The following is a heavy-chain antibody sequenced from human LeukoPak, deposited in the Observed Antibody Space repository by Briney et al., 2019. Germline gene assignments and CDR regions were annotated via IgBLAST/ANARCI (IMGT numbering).Heavy chain of an antibody. Sequence: ASVKVSCKAYGYTFTSYAMNWVRQAPGQGLEWMGWINTNTGNPTYAQGFTGRFVFSLDTSVSTAYLQISSLKAEDTAVYYCARVALPGSSSSSLPYYYYGMDVWGQGTTVTVSS. J-gene: IGHJ6*02. CDR1: GYTFTSYA. V-gene: IGHV7-4-1*02. CDR3: ARVALPGSSSSSLPYYYYGMDV. CDR2: INTNTGNP. D-gene: IGHD6-13*01.